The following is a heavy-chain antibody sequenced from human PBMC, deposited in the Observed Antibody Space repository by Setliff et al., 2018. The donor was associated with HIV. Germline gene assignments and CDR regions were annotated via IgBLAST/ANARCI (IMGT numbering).Heavy chain of an antibody. D-gene: IGHD6-13*01. Sequence: SETLSLTCTVSGGSISRSSYYWGWIRQPPGKGLEWIGYIYYSGSTYYNPSLKSRVTISVDTSKNQFSLKLSSVTAADTAVYYCARQAGNPNYFYYMDVWGKGTTVTVSS. V-gene: IGHV4-31*03. CDR3: ARQAGNPNYFYYMDV. J-gene: IGHJ6*03. CDR2: IYYSGST. CDR1: GGSISRSSYY.